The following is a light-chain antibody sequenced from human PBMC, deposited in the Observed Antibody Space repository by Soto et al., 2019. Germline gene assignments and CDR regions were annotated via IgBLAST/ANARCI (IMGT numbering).Light chain of an antibody. Sequence: QSVLTQPSSVSGDPGQTVTISCTGSGSNIGAGYNVSWYQQHPGKAPKLMIYEVNKRPSGVPDRFSGSKSGNTASLTVSGLQAEDEADYYCSSYAGSSNVFGTGTKVTVL. CDR3: SSYAGSSNV. V-gene: IGLV2-8*01. CDR2: EVN. J-gene: IGLJ1*01. CDR1: GSNIGAGYN.